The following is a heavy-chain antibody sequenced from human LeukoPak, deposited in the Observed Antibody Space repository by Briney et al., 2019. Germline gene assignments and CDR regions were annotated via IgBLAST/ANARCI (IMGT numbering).Heavy chain of an antibody. CDR2: ISTGSRTI. J-gene: IGHJ4*02. Sequence: PGGSLRLSCAASAFTFSSYGMNWVRQAPGKGLEWVSYISTGSRTIYYGDSVKGRFAISRDNAKNSLYLQMNSLRAEDTAVYYCARMHSSSLGVDYWGQGTLVTVSS. V-gene: IGHV3-48*04. CDR3: ARMHSSSLGVDY. CDR1: AFTFSSYG. D-gene: IGHD6-13*01.